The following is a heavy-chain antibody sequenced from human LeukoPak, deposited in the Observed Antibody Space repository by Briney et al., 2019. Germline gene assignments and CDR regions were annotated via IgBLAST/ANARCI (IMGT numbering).Heavy chain of an antibody. D-gene: IGHD2-2*01. CDR1: GFTFSSYA. CDR2: ISYDGSNK. CDR3: ARYCSSTSCYLDYYYGMDV. J-gene: IGHJ6*02. V-gene: IGHV3-30-3*01. Sequence: PGRSLRLSCAASGFTFSSYAMHWVRQAPGKGLEWVAVISYDGSNKYYADSVKGRFTISRDNSKNTLYLLMNSLRAEDTAVYYCARYCSSTSCYLDYYYGMDVWGQGTTVTVSS.